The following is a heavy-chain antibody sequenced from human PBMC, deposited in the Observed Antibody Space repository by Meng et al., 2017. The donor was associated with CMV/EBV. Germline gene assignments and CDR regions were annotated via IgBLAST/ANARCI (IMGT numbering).Heavy chain of an antibody. D-gene: IGHD6-19*01. Sequence: ASVKVSCKASGYTFTGYYMHWVRQAPGQGLEWMGWINPNSGGTNYAQKFQGRVTMTRDTSISTAYMELSRLRSDDTAVYYCARDSSSGWYYFDYWGQGTLVTRLL. J-gene: IGHJ4*02. CDR2: INPNSGGT. CDR3: ARDSSSGWYYFDY. CDR1: GYTFTGYY. V-gene: IGHV1-2*02.